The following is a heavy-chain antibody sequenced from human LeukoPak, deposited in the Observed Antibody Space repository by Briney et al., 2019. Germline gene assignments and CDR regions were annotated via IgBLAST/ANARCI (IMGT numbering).Heavy chain of an antibody. V-gene: IGHV3-15*01. Sequence: GGSLRLSCAASGFTFKDAWMSWVRQAPGKWLGWVGRIKSKNNGETTDYTAPVTGRFTILRDHSKNTLHLQMNSLRTEDTAIYFCATDRGAYGDYIRHWGQGTLVTVSS. CDR2: IKSKNNGETT. CDR1: GFTFKDAW. D-gene: IGHD4-17*01. J-gene: IGHJ4*02. CDR3: ATDRGAYGDYIRH.